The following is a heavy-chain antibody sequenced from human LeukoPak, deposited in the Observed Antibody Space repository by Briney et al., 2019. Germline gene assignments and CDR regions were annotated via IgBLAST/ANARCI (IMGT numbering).Heavy chain of an antibody. V-gene: IGHV4-59*08. CDR1: GGSISSYY. Sequence: SETLSLTCTVSGGSISSYYWSWLRQPPGKGLEWIGYIYYSGSTNYNPSLKSRVTISVDTSKNQFSLKLNSVTAADTAVYYCARRMKLAAKGDAFDIWGQRTMVTVSS. CDR2: IYYSGST. J-gene: IGHJ3*02. CDR3: ARRMKLAAKGDAFDI. D-gene: IGHD2-15*01.